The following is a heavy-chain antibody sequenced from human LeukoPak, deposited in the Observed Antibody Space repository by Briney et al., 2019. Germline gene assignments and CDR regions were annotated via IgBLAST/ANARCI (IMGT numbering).Heavy chain of an antibody. V-gene: IGHV3-21*01. CDR1: GFTFSSYT. CDR3: ARGGAAAALR. J-gene: IGHJ1*01. CDR2: ITSSSSYI. D-gene: IGHD6-13*01. Sequence: GGSLRLSCAASGFTFSSYTMNWVRQAPGKGLEWVSSITSSSSYIYYADSVKGRFTISRDNAKNSLYLQMNSLRAEDTAVYYCARGGAAAALRWGQGTLVTVSS.